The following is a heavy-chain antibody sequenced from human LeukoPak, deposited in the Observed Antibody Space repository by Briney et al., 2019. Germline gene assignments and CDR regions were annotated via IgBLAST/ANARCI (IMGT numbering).Heavy chain of an antibody. Sequence: SETLSLTCTVSGGSISSYYWSWIRQPAGKGLEWIGRIYTSGSTNYNPSLKSRVIMSIDTSKNQFSLELSSVTAADTAVYYCARGGYQLYLWDYFDFWGQGTLVTVSS. CDR3: ARGGYQLYLWDYFDF. V-gene: IGHV4-4*07. CDR1: GGSISSYY. J-gene: IGHJ4*02. D-gene: IGHD2-2*01. CDR2: IYTSGST.